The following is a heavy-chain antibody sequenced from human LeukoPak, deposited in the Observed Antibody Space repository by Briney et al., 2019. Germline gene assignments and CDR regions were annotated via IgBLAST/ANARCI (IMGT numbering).Heavy chain of an antibody. CDR1: GDTFSSYA. CDR3: ARTGYSYGYGYYYMDV. J-gene: IGHJ6*03. Sequence: ASVKVSCKASGDTFSSYAISWVRQAPGQGLEWMGGIIPIFGTANFAQRFQGRVTITADESTSTAYMELSSLRSEDTAVYYCARTGYSYGYGYYYMDVWGKGTTVTVSS. D-gene: IGHD5-18*01. CDR2: IIPIFGTA. V-gene: IGHV1-69*13.